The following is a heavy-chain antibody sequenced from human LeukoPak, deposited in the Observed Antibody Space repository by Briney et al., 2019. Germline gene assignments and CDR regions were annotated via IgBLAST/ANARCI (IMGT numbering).Heavy chain of an antibody. CDR3: ARKMDY. CDR2: IWFDGSNK. V-gene: IGHV3-33*01. D-gene: IGHD5-24*01. Sequence: GGSLRLSCAASGFTFSNYDMHWVRQAPGKGLEWVAVIWFDGSNKFYADSVKGRFTISRDNSKNTLYLQMNSLRAEDTAVYYCARKMDYWGQGTLVTVSS. CDR1: GFTFSNYD. J-gene: IGHJ4*02.